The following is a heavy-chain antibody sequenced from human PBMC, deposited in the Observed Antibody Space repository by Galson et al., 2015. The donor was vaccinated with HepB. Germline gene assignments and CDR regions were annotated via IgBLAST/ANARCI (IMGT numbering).Heavy chain of an antibody. Sequence: SRRLSCAASGGTFSSYAMSGVRQAPGKGLEWVSAISGSGGSTYYADSVKGRFTISRDNSKNTLYLQMNSLRAEDTAVYYCAKASGYSYFDYWGQGTLVTVSS. CDR1: GGTFSSYA. J-gene: IGHJ4*02. D-gene: IGHD5-18*01. CDR2: ISGSGGST. CDR3: AKASGYSYFDY. V-gene: IGHV3-23*01.